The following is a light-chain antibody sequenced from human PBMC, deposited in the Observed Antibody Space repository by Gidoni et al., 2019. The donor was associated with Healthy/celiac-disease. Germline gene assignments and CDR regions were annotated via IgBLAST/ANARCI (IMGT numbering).Light chain of an antibody. CDR3: QQYYSYPFT. CDR2: AAS. CDR1: QGISSY. Sequence: AIRMTQSPSSFSASTGGRVTITCRASQGISSYLAWYQQKPGKAPKLLIYAASTLQSGVPSRFSGSGSGTDFTLTISTLQSEDFATYYCQQYYSYPFTFGPGTKVDIK. V-gene: IGKV1-8*01. J-gene: IGKJ3*01.